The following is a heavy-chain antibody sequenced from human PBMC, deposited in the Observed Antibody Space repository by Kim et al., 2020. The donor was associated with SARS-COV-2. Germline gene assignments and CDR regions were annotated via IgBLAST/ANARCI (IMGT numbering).Heavy chain of an antibody. CDR1: GGSISSSSYY. CDR2: IYYSGST. Sequence: SETLSLTCTVSGGSISSSSYYWGWIRQPPGKGLEWIGSIYYSGSTYYNPSLKSRVTISVDTSKNQFSLKLSSVTAADTAVYYCARLSRSGYDTRDYWGQGTLVTVSS. V-gene: IGHV4-39*01. D-gene: IGHD5-12*01. CDR3: ARLSRSGYDTRDY. J-gene: IGHJ4*02.